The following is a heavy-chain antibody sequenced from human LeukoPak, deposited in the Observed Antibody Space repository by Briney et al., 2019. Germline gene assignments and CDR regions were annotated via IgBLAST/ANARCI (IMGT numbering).Heavy chain of an antibody. V-gene: IGHV1-2*02. CDR2: INPNSGGT. CDR1: GYTFTGYY. Sequence: ASVKVSCKASGYTFTGYYMHWVRQAPGQGLEWMGWINPNSGGTNYAQKFQGRVTMTRDTSISTAYMELNRLRSDDTAVYYCARDQGGSGSYYKGFDPWGQGTLVTVSS. J-gene: IGHJ5*02. D-gene: IGHD3-10*01. CDR3: ARDQGGSGSYYKGFDP.